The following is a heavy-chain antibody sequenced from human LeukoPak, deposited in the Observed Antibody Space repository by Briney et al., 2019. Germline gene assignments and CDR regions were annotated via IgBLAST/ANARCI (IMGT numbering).Heavy chain of an antibody. CDR1: GFSFSSHV. V-gene: IGHV3-23*01. Sequence: HSGGSLRLSCAASGFSFSSHVMHWVRQAPGKGLEWLSGISGGGGDTYYADSVKGRFTISRDNSKNTLNLRMDSLRAEDTALYYCAKDQNYESSGYYGGFDYWGQGTLVTVSS. J-gene: IGHJ4*02. CDR3: AKDQNYESSGYYGGFDY. CDR2: ISGGGGDT. D-gene: IGHD3-22*01.